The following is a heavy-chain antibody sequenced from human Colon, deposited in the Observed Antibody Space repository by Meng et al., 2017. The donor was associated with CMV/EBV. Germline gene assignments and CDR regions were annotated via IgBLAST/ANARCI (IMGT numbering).Heavy chain of an antibody. Sequence: VPLRESVPGRVNPPQTLALACTVSGGSISSDNYFWSWIRQSPGKGLEWIGYIYFNGNVYYNPSLQSRVTISVDTSKNQFSLKVSSVTATDTAVYYCAREVNRVADSDAFDIWGQGTMVTVSS. CDR2: IYFNGNV. V-gene: IGHV4-30-4*08. D-gene: IGHD6-19*01. J-gene: IGHJ3*02. CDR1: GGSISSDNYF. CDR3: AREVNRVADSDAFDI.